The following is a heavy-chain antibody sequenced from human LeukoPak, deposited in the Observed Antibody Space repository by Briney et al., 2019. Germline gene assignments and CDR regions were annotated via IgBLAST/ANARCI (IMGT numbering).Heavy chain of an antibody. D-gene: IGHD6-19*01. Sequence: PGGSLRLSCAASGFTFSSYAMSWVRQAPGKGLEWVSAISGSGGSTYYADSGKGRFTISRDNSKNTLYLQMNSLRAEDTAVYYCAKASSPWYSSGWTPPDDAFDIWGQGTMVTVSS. V-gene: IGHV3-23*01. J-gene: IGHJ3*02. CDR1: GFTFSSYA. CDR2: ISGSGGST. CDR3: AKASSPWYSSGWTPPDDAFDI.